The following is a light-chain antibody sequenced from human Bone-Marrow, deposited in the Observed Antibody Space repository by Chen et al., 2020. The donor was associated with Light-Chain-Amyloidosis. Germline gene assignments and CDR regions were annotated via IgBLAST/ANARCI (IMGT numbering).Light chain of an antibody. CDR1: NIGSTS. CDR3: QVWDRSSDRPV. V-gene: IGLV3-21*02. CDR2: DDS. J-gene: IGLJ3*02. Sequence: SYVLTQPSSVSVAPGQTATIACWGNNIGSTSVHWYQQTPGQAPLLVVYDDSDRPSGIPERLSGSNSGNTATLTISRVEAGDEADYYCQVWDRSSDRPVFGGGTKLTVI.